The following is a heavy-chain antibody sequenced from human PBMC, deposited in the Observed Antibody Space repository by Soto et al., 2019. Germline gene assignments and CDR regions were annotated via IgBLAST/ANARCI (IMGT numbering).Heavy chain of an antibody. CDR2: IIPIFDAT. CDR3: ARDLTSVRGS. J-gene: IGHJ4*02. D-gene: IGHD3-10*01. Sequence: QVQMVQSGAEVKKPGSSARVSCKVSGGTFSRHSISWVRQAPGQGLEWMGGIIPIFDATQYAQKFQGRLTITADESTTTFHMDLSGLRPEDTAIYYCARDLTSVRGSWGKGTLVTV. V-gene: IGHV1-69*01. CDR1: GGTFSRHS.